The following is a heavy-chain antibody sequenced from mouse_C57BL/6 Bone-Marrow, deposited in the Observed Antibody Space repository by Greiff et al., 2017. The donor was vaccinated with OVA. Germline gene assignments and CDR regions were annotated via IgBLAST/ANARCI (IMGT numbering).Heavy chain of an antibody. D-gene: IGHD2-3*01. CDR3: TTEGYYVPLYAMDY. CDR2: IDPEDGDT. Sequence: EVKLMESGAELVRPGASVKLSCTASGFNIKDYYMHWVKQRPEQGLEWIGRIDPEDGDTEYAPKFQGKATMTADTSSNTAYLQLSSLTSEDTAVYYCTTEGYYVPLYAMDYWGQGTSVTVSS. V-gene: IGHV14-1*01. CDR1: GFNIKDYY. J-gene: IGHJ4*01.